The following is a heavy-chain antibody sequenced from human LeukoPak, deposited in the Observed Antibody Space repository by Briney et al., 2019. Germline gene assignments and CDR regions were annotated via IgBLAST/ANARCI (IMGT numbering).Heavy chain of an antibody. J-gene: IGHJ4*02. V-gene: IGHV4-30-4*08. D-gene: IGHD3-3*01. Sequence: PSETLSLTCTVSGGSISSGDYYWSWIRQPPGKGLEWIGYIYYSGSTYYNPSLKSRVTISVDTSKNQFSLKLSSVTAADTAVYYCARDPNYDFWSGHPSWGQGTLVTVSS. CDR2: IYYSGST. CDR3: ARDPNYDFWSGHPS. CDR1: GGSISSGDYY.